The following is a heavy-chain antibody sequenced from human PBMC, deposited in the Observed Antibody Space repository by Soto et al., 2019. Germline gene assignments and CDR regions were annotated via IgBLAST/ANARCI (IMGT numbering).Heavy chain of an antibody. D-gene: IGHD3-10*01. CDR3: AREGNYHEF. V-gene: IGHV3-21*01. Sequence: PGGSLRLSCETSGFPFGIYTMNWVRQAPGKGLEWVSSISSSGTYIDYADSVEGRFAISRDDAKNSVFLEMTSLRVDDKAVYYCAREGNYHEFWGQGTLVTVYS. CDR2: ISSSGTYI. CDR1: GFPFGIYT. J-gene: IGHJ4*02.